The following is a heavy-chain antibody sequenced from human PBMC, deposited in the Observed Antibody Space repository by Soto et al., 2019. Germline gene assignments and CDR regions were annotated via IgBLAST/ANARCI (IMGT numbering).Heavy chain of an antibody. D-gene: IGHD6-19*01. CDR3: ARHAAYSSGIPRYYYYGMDV. CDR2: IYYSGST. Sequence: PSETLSLTCTVSGGSISSSSYYWGWIRQPPGKGLEWIGSIYYSGSTYYNPSLKSRVTISVGTSKNQFSLKLSSVTAADTAVYYCARHAAYSSGIPRYYYYGMDVWGQGTTVTVSS. CDR1: GGSISSSSYY. J-gene: IGHJ6*02. V-gene: IGHV4-39*01.